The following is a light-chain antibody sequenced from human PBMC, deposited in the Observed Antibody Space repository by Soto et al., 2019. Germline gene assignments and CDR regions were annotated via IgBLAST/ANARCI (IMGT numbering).Light chain of an antibody. CDR2: GDN. CDR1: SSNIGAEYD. CDR3: QSYDSSMTTLV. J-gene: IGLJ1*01. V-gene: IGLV1-40*01. Sequence: QSVLTQPPSVSGAPGQRVAIYCTGSSSNIGAEYDVHWYQQLPGTAPKRLIYGDNNRPSGVPDRFSGSKSGTSASLAITGLQPEDEADYYCQSYDSSMTTLVFGTGTKGTVL.